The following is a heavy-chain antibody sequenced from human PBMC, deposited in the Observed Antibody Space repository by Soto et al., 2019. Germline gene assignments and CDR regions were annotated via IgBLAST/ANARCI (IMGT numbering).Heavy chain of an antibody. Sequence: GGSLRLSCAASGFTFSSYGMHWVRQAPGKGLEWVAVIWYDGSNNYYADSVKGRFTISRDNSKNTLYLQMNSLRAEDTAVYYCARVLAAAGNYYYYGMDVWGQGTTVTVSS. CDR1: GFTFSSYG. CDR3: ARVLAAAGNYYYYGMDV. D-gene: IGHD6-13*01. CDR2: IWYDGSNN. V-gene: IGHV3-33*01. J-gene: IGHJ6*02.